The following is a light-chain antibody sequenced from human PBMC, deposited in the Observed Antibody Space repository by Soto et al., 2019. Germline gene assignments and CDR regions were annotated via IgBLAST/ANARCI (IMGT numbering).Light chain of an antibody. J-gene: IGKJ2*01. Sequence: DIQMTPSPSSLSASVGDRVTITCRASQSISNFLNWYQQKPGKAPELLIYAASSLHSGVPSRFSGSGSGTNFTLTISSLQPEDFATYSCQQSYPTPYAVGQGTKLAIK. CDR2: AAS. CDR1: QSISNF. CDR3: QQSYPTPYA. V-gene: IGKV1-39*01.